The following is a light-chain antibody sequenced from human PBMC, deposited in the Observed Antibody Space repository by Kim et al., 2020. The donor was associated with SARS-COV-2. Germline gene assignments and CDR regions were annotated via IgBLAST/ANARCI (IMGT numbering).Light chain of an antibody. CDR1: QSINRW. CDR2: EAS. V-gene: IGKV1-5*03. Sequence: SASVGDRVTITCRARQSINRWLAWYQQKPGRAPNLLIYEASNLETGVPSRFSGSGSGTEFTLTISGLQPDDSATYYCQQYNSYSTFGQGTKVDIK. CDR3: QQYNSYST. J-gene: IGKJ1*01.